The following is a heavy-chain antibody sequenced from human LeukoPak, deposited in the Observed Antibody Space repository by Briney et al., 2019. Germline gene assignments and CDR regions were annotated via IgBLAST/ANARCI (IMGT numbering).Heavy chain of an antibody. CDR3: ARNGRPIVVEWYFDL. CDR2: IRFDGRNK. CDR1: GFTFSSYG. J-gene: IGHJ2*01. D-gene: IGHD3-22*01. V-gene: IGHV3-30*02. Sequence: GGSLRLSCGTSGFTFSSYGMHWVRQAPGKGLEWVAFIRFDGRNKYHADSVKGRFTISRDNSKNTLYLQMNSLRAEDTALYYCARNGRPIVVEWYFDLWGRGTLVTVSS.